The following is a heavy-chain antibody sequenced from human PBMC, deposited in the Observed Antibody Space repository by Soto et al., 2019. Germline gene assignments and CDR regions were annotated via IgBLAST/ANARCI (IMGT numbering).Heavy chain of an antibody. D-gene: IGHD2-2*01. CDR1: GGAFSGFY. V-gene: IGHV4-34*01. CDR3: ARGEERVAMPSGY. CDR2: ISHSGST. J-gene: IGHJ4*02. Sequence: TLSLPFPVYGGAFSGFYWSWVRPPPGKGLEWIGEISHSGSTNCNPPLKSRVTILVDTTKNQFSLKVTSVTAADTAVYYCARGEERVAMPSGYWGQGTLVTVSS.